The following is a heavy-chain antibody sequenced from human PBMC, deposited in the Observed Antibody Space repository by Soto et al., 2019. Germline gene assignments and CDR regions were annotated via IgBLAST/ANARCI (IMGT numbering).Heavy chain of an antibody. Sequence: EVQLLESGGGLVQPGGSLRLSCAASGFTFSSYAMSWVRQAPGKGLEWVSAISGSGGSTYYADSVKGRFTISRDNSKNTLYLQKNSLRAEDTAVYYCVKNLDDIVATIGDYKGQGTLVTVSS. D-gene: IGHD5-12*01. V-gene: IGHV3-23*01. CDR1: GFTFSSYA. J-gene: IGHJ4*02. CDR3: VKNLDDIVATIGDY. CDR2: ISGSGGST.